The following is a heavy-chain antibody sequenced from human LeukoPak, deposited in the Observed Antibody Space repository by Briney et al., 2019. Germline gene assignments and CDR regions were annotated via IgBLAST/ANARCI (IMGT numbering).Heavy chain of an antibody. J-gene: IGHJ4*02. CDR1: GFTFSSYS. V-gene: IGHV3-48*01. D-gene: IGHD3-22*01. CDR2: ISSSSSTI. CDR3: ARSYDSSGYYYPCFDY. Sequence: GGSLRLSCAASGFTFSSYSMNWVRQAPGKGLEWVSYISSSSSTIYYADSVKGRFTISRDNAKNSLYLQMNSLRAEDTAVYYCARSYDSSGYYYPCFDYWGQGTLVTVSS.